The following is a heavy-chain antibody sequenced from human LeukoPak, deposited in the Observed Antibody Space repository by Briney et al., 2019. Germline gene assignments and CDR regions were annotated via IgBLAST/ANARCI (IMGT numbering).Heavy chain of an antibody. Sequence: ASVKVSCKASGYTFTSYYMHWVRQAPGQGLEWMGIINPSGGSTSYAQKFQGRVTVTRDTSTSTVHMELSSLRSEDTAVYYCARAAITGCDFWSGYIHDYWGQGTLVTVSS. CDR1: GYTFTSYY. D-gene: IGHD3-3*01. CDR3: ARAAITGCDFWSGYIHDY. J-gene: IGHJ4*02. V-gene: IGHV1-46*01. CDR2: INPSGGST.